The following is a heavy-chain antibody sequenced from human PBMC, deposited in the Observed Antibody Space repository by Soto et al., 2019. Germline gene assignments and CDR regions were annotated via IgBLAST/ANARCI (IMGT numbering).Heavy chain of an antibody. CDR1: VFTFSSYE. Sequence: GGSLRLSCGVSVFTFSSYEMNWVRQAPRKGLEWVSYIGTSGKTIYYADSVRGRFTISRDNAKNSLYLQMNSLRAEDTAVYFCARDPAIYSGKFDYGLDVWGRGTTVTVSS. CDR3: ARDPAIYSGKFDYGLDV. CDR2: IGTSGKTI. V-gene: IGHV3-48*03. D-gene: IGHD4-4*01. J-gene: IGHJ6*02.